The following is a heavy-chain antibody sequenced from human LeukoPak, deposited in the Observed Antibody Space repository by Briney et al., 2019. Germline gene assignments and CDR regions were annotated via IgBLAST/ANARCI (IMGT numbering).Heavy chain of an antibody. J-gene: IGHJ4*02. Sequence: PGGSLRLSCAASGFTFSSYEMNWVRQAPGKGLEWVSYISSSGSTIYYADSVKGRFTISRDNAKNSLYLQMNSLRAEDTAVYYCASSYDFWSGYHDYWGQGTLVTVSS. CDR2: ISSSGSTI. CDR1: GFTFSSYE. CDR3: ASSYDFWSGYHDY. V-gene: IGHV3-48*03. D-gene: IGHD3-3*01.